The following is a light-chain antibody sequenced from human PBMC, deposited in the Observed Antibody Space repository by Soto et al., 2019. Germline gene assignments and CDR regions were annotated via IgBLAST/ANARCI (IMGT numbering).Light chain of an antibody. Sequence: DIVMTQSPDSLAVSLGERATINCKSSQSVLYSSNNKNYLAWYQQKPGQPPKLLIYWASTRKSGVPDRFSGSGSGTDFTLTISRLQAEDVAVYSCQQYYSTLFTFGPGTKVDIK. V-gene: IGKV4-1*01. CDR3: QQYYSTLFT. CDR1: QSVLYSSNNKNY. CDR2: WAS. J-gene: IGKJ3*01.